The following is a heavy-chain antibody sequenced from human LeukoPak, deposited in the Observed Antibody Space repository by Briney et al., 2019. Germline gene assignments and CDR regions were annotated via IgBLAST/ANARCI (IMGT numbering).Heavy chain of an antibody. Sequence: PGGSLRLSCAASGFTFSSYAMSWVRQAPGKGLEWVSAISGSGGSTYYADSVKGRFTISRDNSKNTLYLQMNSLRAEDTAAYYCAKVGDYVWGSHRYYFDYWGQGTLVTVSS. D-gene: IGHD3-16*02. CDR2: ISGSGGST. V-gene: IGHV3-23*01. CDR1: GFTFSSYA. CDR3: AKVGDYVWGSHRYYFDY. J-gene: IGHJ4*02.